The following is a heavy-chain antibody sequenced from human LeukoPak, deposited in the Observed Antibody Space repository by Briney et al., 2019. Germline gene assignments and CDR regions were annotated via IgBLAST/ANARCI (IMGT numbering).Heavy chain of an antibody. V-gene: IGHV4-59*12. Sequence: PSETLSLTCTVSGGSISSYHWSWIRQPPGKGLEWIGYIYYSGSTNYNPSLKSRVTISVDTSKNQFSLKLSSVTAADTAVYYCARFGAASIAVAGIAYTGWGIRTPQILNYYMDVWGKGTTVTVSS. CDR2: IYYSGST. CDR3: ARFGAASIAVAGIAYTGWGIRTPQILNYYMDV. J-gene: IGHJ6*03. CDR1: GGSISSYH. D-gene: IGHD6-19*01.